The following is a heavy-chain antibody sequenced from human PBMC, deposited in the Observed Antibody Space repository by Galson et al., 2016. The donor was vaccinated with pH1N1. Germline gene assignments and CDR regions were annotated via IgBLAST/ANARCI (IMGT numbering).Heavy chain of an antibody. CDR3: ARDPFGWAFDV. J-gene: IGHJ3*01. Sequence: SLRLSCAASGFPFSHYYMGWIRQAPGKGLEWISYISGSDTTIYYADSVRGRFTISRDNAQNSLYLHMNSLRAEDTAVYYCARDPFGWAFDVWGQGTIVTVSP. CDR2: ISGSDTTI. V-gene: IGHV3-11*01. CDR1: GFPFSHYY. D-gene: IGHD2/OR15-2a*01.